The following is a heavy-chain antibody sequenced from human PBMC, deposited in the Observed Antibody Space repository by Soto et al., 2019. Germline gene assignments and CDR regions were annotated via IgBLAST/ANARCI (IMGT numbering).Heavy chain of an antibody. CDR2: INPSGGST. V-gene: IGHV1-46*01. CDR3: ARARYSTEWLLYNPYYYYGMDV. D-gene: IGHD3-3*01. CDR1: GYTFTSYY. J-gene: IGHJ6*02. Sequence: ASVKVSCKASGYTFTSYYMRWVRQAPGQGLEWMGIINPSGGSTSYAQKFQGRVTMTRDTSTSTVYMELSSLRSEDTAVYYCARARYSTEWLLYNPYYYYGMDVWGQGTTVTVSS.